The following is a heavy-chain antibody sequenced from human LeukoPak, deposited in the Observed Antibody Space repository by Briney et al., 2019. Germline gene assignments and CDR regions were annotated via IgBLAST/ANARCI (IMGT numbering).Heavy chain of an antibody. CDR2: ISGSGGST. Sequence: GRSLRLSCAASGFTFSSYAMSWVRQAPGKGLEWVSAISGSGGSTYYADSVKGRFTISRDNSKNTLYLQMDSLRAEDTAIYYCARVPPEDRTWFDPWGQGTLVTVSS. J-gene: IGHJ5*02. V-gene: IGHV3-23*01. CDR1: GFTFSSYA. D-gene: IGHD1-14*01. CDR3: ARVPPEDRTWFDP.